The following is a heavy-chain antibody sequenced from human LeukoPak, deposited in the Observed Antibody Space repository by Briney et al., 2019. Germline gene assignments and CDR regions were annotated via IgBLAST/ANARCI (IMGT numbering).Heavy chain of an antibody. J-gene: IGHJ4*02. CDR1: GYTLTGYY. CDR2: INPNSGGT. V-gene: IGHV1-2*02. D-gene: IGHD3-9*01. Sequence: ASVKVSCKASGYTLTGYYMHWVRQAPGQGLEWMGWINPNSGGTNYAQKFQGRVTMTRDTSISTAYMELSRLRSDDTAVYYCAREEKNYDISVHWGQGTLVTVSS. CDR3: AREEKNYDISVH.